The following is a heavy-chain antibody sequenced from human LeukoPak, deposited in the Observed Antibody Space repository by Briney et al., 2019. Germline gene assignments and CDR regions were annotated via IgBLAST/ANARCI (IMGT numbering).Heavy chain of an antibody. Sequence: GGSLRLSCAASGFTFRSHWMHWVRQAPGKGLVWVSRINSDGSSTNYADSVKGRFTISRDNSKNTLYLQMNSLRAEDTAVYYCAKEYGSYYVGLDYWGQGTLVTVSS. V-gene: IGHV3-74*01. J-gene: IGHJ4*02. CDR3: AKEYGSYYVGLDY. D-gene: IGHD1-26*01. CDR2: INSDGSST. CDR1: GFTFRSHW.